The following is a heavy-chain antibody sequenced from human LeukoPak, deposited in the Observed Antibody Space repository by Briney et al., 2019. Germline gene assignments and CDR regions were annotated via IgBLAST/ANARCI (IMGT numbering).Heavy chain of an antibody. D-gene: IGHD4-17*01. CDR1: GFTFSSDA. CDR2: ISGSGGST. Sequence: GGSLRLSCAASGFTFSSDAMSWVRQAPGKGLEWVSAISGSGGSTYYADSVKGRFTISRDNAKNSQYLQMNSLSVEDTALYYCARAQTYGDSRLLLDYWGQGTLVTVSS. J-gene: IGHJ4*02. V-gene: IGHV3-23*01. CDR3: ARAQTYGDSRLLLDY.